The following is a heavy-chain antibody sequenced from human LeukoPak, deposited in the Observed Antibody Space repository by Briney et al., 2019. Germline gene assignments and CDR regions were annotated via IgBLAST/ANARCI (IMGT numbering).Heavy chain of an antibody. Sequence: PGGSLRLSCAPSGFTFSSYAMSWVRQAPGMGLEWLSAISGSGGNTYYADSVKGRFTISRDNSQNTLSLQMNSLRAEDTAVYFCAKAGYRDSSVNYFDYWGQGTLVTVSS. J-gene: IGHJ4*02. CDR2: ISGSGGNT. D-gene: IGHD6-13*01. CDR3: AKAGYRDSSVNYFDY. CDR1: GFTFSSYA. V-gene: IGHV3-23*01.